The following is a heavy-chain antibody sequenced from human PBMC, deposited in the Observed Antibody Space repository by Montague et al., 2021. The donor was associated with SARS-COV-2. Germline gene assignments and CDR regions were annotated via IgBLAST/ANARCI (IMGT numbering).Heavy chain of an antibody. CDR2: IYTSGST. CDR1: CGSISSGSYY. CDR3: ARETFSGYSYGRGSYYYYYGMDV. Sequence: TLSLTCTVSCGSISSGSYYWSWIRQPAGKGLEWIGRIYTSGSTNYNPSLKSRVTISVDTSKNQFSLKLSSVTAADTAVYYCARETFSGYSYGRGSYYYYYGMDVWGQGTTVTVSS. J-gene: IGHJ6*02. V-gene: IGHV4-61*02. D-gene: IGHD5-18*01.